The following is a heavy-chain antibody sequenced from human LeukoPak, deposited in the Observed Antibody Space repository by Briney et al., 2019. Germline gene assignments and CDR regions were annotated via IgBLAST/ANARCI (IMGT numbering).Heavy chain of an antibody. D-gene: IGHD4-23*01. Sequence: GGSLRLSCAASGFTFSSYSMNWVRQAPGKGLEWVSSISSSRSSSSYTYYADSVKGRFTISRDNAKNSLFLQMDSLRAEDTAVYYCAKPRTNDYGGNFDCWGPGTLVTVSS. J-gene: IGHJ4*02. CDR2: ISSSRSSSSYT. V-gene: IGHV3-21*06. CDR1: GFTFSSYS. CDR3: AKPRTNDYGGNFDC.